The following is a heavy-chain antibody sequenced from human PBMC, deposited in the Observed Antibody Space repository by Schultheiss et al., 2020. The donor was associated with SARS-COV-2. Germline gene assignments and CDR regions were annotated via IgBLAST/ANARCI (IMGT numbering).Heavy chain of an antibody. J-gene: IGHJ4*02. D-gene: IGHD5-18*01. Sequence: GSLRLSCVASGFTFSNYVMNWVRQAPGKGLEWFSSISVSGDTTNFADSVKGRFTISRDNSKETLYLQMNSLRDEDTAVYYCAKGGYTHSREGLDYWGQGTLVTISS. CDR2: ISVSGDTT. V-gene: IGHV3-23*01. CDR1: GFTFSNYV. CDR3: AKGGYTHSREGLDY.